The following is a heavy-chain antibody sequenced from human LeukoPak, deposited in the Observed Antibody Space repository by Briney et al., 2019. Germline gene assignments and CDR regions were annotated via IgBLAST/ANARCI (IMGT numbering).Heavy chain of an antibody. J-gene: IGHJ4*02. Sequence: GGSLRLSCAASGFTFSSYAMSWGRQAPGKGLEWVSAISGSGGSTYYADSVKGRFTISRDNSKNTLYLQMNSLRAEDTAVYYCAKDRNYDSVWGSLHPTPPLVDWGQGTLVTVSS. CDR3: AKDRNYDSVWGSLHPTPPLVD. V-gene: IGHV3-23*01. D-gene: IGHD3-16*01. CDR1: GFTFSSYA. CDR2: ISGSGGST.